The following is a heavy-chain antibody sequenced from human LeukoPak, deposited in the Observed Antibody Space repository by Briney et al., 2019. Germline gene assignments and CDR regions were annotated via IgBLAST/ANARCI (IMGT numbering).Heavy chain of an antibody. V-gene: IGHV4-34*01. CDR1: GGSFSGYY. D-gene: IGHD3-16*01. CDR3: ARHYGP. J-gene: IGHJ5*02. Sequence: SETLSLTCAVYGGSFSGYYWSWIRQPPGKGLGWIGEINHSGSTNYNPSLKSRVTISVDTSKNQFSLKLSSVTAADTAVYYCARHYGPWGQGTLVTVSS. CDR2: INHSGST.